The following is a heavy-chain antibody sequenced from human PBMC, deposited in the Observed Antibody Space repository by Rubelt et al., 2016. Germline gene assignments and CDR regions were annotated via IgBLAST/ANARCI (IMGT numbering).Heavy chain of an antibody. D-gene: IGHD6-6*01. CDR3: ARAGAYSSSIYYYYYMDV. J-gene: IGHJ6*03. V-gene: IGHV4-34*01. CDR2: FNHSGST. CDR1: GGSFSGCY. Sequence: QVQLQQWGAGLLKPSETLSLTCAVYGGSFSGCYWSWIRQPPGKGLEWIGEFNHSGSTNYNPSRSMGVYIAGKTHKKACARTGSVGTAADTAVYYWARAGAYSSSIYYYYYMDVGGKGTTVTVSS.